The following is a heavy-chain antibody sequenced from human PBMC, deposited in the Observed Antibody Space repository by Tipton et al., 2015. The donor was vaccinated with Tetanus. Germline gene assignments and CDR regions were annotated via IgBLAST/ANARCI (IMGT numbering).Heavy chain of an antibody. Sequence: QLVQSGAEVKKPGASVKVSCKASGYTFTGYYIYWVRQAPGEGLEWMGWIDPNRGGTVYAQKFQGRVTMTRDTSISTAYIELRSLRSDDTAVYYCARDRGDYIYYGMDVWGPGTTVPVS. CDR2: IDPNRGGT. CDR3: ARDRGDYIYYGMDV. J-gene: IGHJ6*02. CDR1: GYTFTGYY. V-gene: IGHV1-2*02. D-gene: IGHD3-22*01.